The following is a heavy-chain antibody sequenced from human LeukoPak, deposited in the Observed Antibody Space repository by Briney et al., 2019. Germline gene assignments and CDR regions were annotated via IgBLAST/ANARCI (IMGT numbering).Heavy chain of an antibody. D-gene: IGHD6-13*01. J-gene: IGHJ4*02. Sequence: ASVKVSCKASGYTFTGYYMHWVRQAPGQGLEWMGWINPNSDGTNYAQKFQGWVTMTRDTSISTAYMELSRLRSDDTAVYYCARALTRRSSSCGYWGQGTLVTVSS. CDR3: ARALTRRSSSCGY. CDR2: INPNSDGT. V-gene: IGHV1-2*04. CDR1: GYTFTGYY.